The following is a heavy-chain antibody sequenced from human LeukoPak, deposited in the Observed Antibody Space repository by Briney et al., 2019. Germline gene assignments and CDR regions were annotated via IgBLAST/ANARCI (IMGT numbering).Heavy chain of an antibody. Sequence: PGGSLRLSCAASRFTFSSYSMSWVRQAPGKGLEWVSSISSGSGYIYYADSVKGRFTISRDNAKNSLYLQMNSLRAEDTAVYYCAGDYQLGRAWFDPWGQGTLVTVSS. J-gene: IGHJ5*02. CDR3: AGDYQLGRAWFDP. D-gene: IGHD5-24*01. V-gene: IGHV3-21*01. CDR2: ISSGSGYI. CDR1: RFTFSSYS.